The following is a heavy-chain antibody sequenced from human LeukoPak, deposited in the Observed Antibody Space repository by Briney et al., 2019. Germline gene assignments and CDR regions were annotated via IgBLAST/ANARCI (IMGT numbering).Heavy chain of an antibody. J-gene: IGHJ6*03. CDR2: IYHSGST. D-gene: IGHD5-12*01. V-gene: IGHV4-38-2*02. CDR3: ARAVSVATIHFYYYYYMDV. CDR1: GGSISGYY. Sequence: SETLSLTCTVSGGSISGYYWGWIRQPPGKGLEWIGSIYHSGSTYYNPSLKSRVTISVDTSKNQFSLKLSSVTAADTAVYYCARAVSVATIHFYYYYYMDVWGKGTTVTVSS.